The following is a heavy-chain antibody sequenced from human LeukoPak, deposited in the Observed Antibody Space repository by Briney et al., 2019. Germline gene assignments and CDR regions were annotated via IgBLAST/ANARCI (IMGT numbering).Heavy chain of an antibody. Sequence: PGGSLRLSCAASGFTFSNYDMHWVRQATGKGLEWVSVIYSGGSTYYADSVKGRFTISRDNSKNTLYLQMNSLRAEDTAVYYCAREGEYCGGDCYAPNYYYYYMDVWGKGTTVTISS. CDR2: IYSGGST. D-gene: IGHD2-21*02. J-gene: IGHJ6*03. V-gene: IGHV3-53*01. CDR3: AREGEYCGGDCYAPNYYYYYMDV. CDR1: GFTFSNYD.